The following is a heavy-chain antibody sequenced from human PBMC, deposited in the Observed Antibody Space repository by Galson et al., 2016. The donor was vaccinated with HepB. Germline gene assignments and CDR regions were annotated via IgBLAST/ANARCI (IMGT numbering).Heavy chain of an antibody. CDR3: ARLYFGSGGAVDY. V-gene: IGHV3-53*01. CDR2: IYSGGST. CDR1: GFTVSNNY. D-gene: IGHD3-10*01. J-gene: IGHJ4*02. Sequence: SLRLSCAVSGFTVSNNYMSWVRQAPGTGLEWVSLIYSGGSTYYADSVKGRFTISRHNSKNTLYLQMNSLSAEDTAVYYCARLYFGSGGAVDYWGQGTLVTVSS.